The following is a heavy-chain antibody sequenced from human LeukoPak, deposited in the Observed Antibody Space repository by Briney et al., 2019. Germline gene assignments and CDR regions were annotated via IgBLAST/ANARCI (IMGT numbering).Heavy chain of an antibody. CDR2: IYYSGST. CDR1: GGSISSYY. J-gene: IGHJ6*03. Sequence: SETLSLTCTVSGGSISSYYWSWIRQPPGKGLEWIGYIYYSGSTNYNPSLKSRVTISVDTSKNQFSLKLSSVTAADTAVYYCARESPIIAVVGPRPYYYYMDAWGTGTTVTVSS. V-gene: IGHV4-59*01. D-gene: IGHD3-22*01. CDR3: ARESPIIAVVGPRPYYYYMDA.